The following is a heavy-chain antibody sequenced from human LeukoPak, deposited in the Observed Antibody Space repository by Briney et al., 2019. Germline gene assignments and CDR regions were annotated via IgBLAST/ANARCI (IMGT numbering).Heavy chain of an antibody. D-gene: IGHD6-13*01. J-gene: IGHJ4*02. CDR3: ARRRLLTQYSSSWPDTYYFDY. Sequence: SETLSLTCTVSGGSISSFYWSWIRQTPGKGLEWIGHIYFTGSSDLNPTLKSRFSISIDTSKNQFSLNLNSVTAADTAVYYCARRRLLTQYSSSWPDTYYFDYWGQGTLVTVSS. CDR2: IYFTGSS. CDR1: GGSISSFY. V-gene: IGHV4-59*08.